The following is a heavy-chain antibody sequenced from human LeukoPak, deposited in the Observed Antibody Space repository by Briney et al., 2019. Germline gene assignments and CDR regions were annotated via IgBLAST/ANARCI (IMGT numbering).Heavy chain of an antibody. Sequence: PGGSLRLSCAVSGFTFSDHYMDWVRQAPGKGLEWVGRTRNKARGYTTEYAASVKGRFTISRDDSKNSLDLQMNSLKTEDTAVYYCARGNDYDWRSIDYWGQGTLVTVSS. CDR3: ARGNDYDWRSIDY. CDR1: GFTFSDHY. J-gene: IGHJ4*02. V-gene: IGHV3-72*01. CDR2: TRNKARGYTT. D-gene: IGHD4-17*01.